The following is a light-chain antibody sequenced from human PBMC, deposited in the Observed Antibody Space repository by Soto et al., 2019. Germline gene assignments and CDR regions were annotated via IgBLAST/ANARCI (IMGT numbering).Light chain of an antibody. J-gene: IGKJ2*01. V-gene: IGKV3-15*01. CDR1: QSVGSN. Sequence: EIVMTQSPATLSVSPGERVTLSCRASQSVGSNLAWYQHKPGQAPRLLIYGASTRATSVPARFSGSGSGTEFTLTISSLQSEDFALYYCQQYNNWPPATFGQGTKLEIK. CDR2: GAS. CDR3: QQYNNWPPAT.